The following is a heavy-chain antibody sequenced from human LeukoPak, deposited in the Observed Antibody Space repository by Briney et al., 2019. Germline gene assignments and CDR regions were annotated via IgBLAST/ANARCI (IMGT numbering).Heavy chain of an antibody. CDR2: IYNSGST. Sequence: KASETLSLTCTVSGGSISNYYWNWIRQPPGKGLEWIGHIYNSGSTKYNPSLKSRVTISVDTSKNQFSLKLTSVTAADTAVYYCAKDSSGSYFNWFDPWGLGTLVTVSS. D-gene: IGHD1-26*01. CDR3: AKDSSGSYFNWFDP. CDR1: GGSISNYY. J-gene: IGHJ5*02. V-gene: IGHV4-59*01.